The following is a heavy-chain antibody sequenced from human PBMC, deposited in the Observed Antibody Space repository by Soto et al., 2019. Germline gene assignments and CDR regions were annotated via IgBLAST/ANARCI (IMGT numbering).Heavy chain of an antibody. J-gene: IGHJ4*02. CDR1: GFTFSSYG. CDR3: AKALYYSNSSPFDY. CDR2: ISYDGSNK. V-gene: IGHV3-30*18. D-gene: IGHD4-4*01. Sequence: PGGSLRLSCAASGFTFSSYGMHWVRQAPGKGLEWVAVISYDGSNKYYADSVKGRFTISRDNSKNTLYLQMNSLRAEDTAVYYCAKALYYSNSSPFDYWGQGTLVTVSS.